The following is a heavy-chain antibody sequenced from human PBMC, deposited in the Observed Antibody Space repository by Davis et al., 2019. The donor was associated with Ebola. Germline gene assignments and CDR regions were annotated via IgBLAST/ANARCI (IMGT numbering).Heavy chain of an antibody. V-gene: IGHV4-59*10. CDR2: IYTSGST. CDR3: ARGEFLEWLLRVVPFDY. J-gene: IGHJ4*02. Sequence: SETLSLTCAVYGGPFSGYYWSWIRQPAGKGLEWIGRIYTSGSTNYNPSLKSRVTMSVDTSKNQFSLKLSSVTAADTAVYYCARGEFLEWLLRVVPFDYWGQGTLVTVSS. CDR1: GGPFSGYY. D-gene: IGHD3-3*01.